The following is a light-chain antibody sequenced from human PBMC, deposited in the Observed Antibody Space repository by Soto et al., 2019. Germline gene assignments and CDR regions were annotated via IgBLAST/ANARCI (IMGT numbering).Light chain of an antibody. V-gene: IGLV2-23*01. CDR2: EGN. CDR1: SSDVGSYYNL. CDR3: SSYAGSNTWI. Sequence: QSALTQPASVSGYPGQSITISCTGTSSDVGSYYNLVSWYQQHPGKAPKLIIYEGNKRPSGVSDRFSGSTSVNTASLTISGLQAEYEAHYCCSSYAGSNTWIFGGDTKITAL. J-gene: IGLJ2*01.